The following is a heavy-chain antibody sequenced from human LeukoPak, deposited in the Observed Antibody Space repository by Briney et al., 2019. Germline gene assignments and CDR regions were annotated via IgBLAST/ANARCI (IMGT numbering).Heavy chain of an antibody. J-gene: IGHJ6*02. CDR2: IIPIFGTA. CDR1: GGTFSSYA. V-gene: IGHV1-69*06. Sequence: SVKVSCKASGGTFSSYAISWVRQAPGQGLEWMGRIIPIFGTANYAQKFQGRVTITADKSTSTAYTELSSLRSEDTAVYYCARIPDTGYYYGMDVWGQGTTVTVSS. D-gene: IGHD5-18*01. CDR3: ARIPDTGYYYGMDV.